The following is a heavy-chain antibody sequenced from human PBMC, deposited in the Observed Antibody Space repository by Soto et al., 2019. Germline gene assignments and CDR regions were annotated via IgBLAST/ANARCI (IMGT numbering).Heavy chain of an antibody. Sequence: PGGSLRLSCTASGFTFGDYAMSWFRQAPGKGLEWVGFIRSKAYGGTTEYAASVKGRFTISRDDSKSIAYLQMNSLKTEDTAVYYCTRGGSSYIRPHFDYWGQGTLVTVSS. V-gene: IGHV3-49*03. D-gene: IGHD6-6*01. J-gene: IGHJ4*02. CDR1: GFTFGDYA. CDR2: IRSKAYGGTT. CDR3: TRGGSSYIRPHFDY.